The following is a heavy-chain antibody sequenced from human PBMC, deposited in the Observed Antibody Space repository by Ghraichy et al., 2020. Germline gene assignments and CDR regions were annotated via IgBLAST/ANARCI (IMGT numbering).Heavy chain of an antibody. CDR3: ASWGLDLYSSAPPSDAFDI. V-gene: IGHV1-46*01. Sequence: ASVKVSCKASGYTFTSYYMHWVRQAPGQGLEWMGIINPSGGSTSYAQKFQGRVTMTRDTSTSTVYMELSSLRSEDTAVYYCASWGLDLYSSAPPSDAFDIWGQGTMVTVSS. CDR1: GYTFTSYY. D-gene: IGHD6-25*01. J-gene: IGHJ3*02. CDR2: INPSGGST.